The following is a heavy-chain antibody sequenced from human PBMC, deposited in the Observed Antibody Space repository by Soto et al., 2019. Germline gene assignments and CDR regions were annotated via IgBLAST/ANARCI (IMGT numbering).Heavy chain of an antibody. CDR1: GYTFTAYY. CDR3: ARGPYKNWFAP. D-gene: IGHD1-1*01. Sequence: ASVKVSCKXSGYTFTAYYIHWVRQAPGQGLEWMGWINPDTGDTRSVRKFQGRVTMTRDTSITTVYMVLSRLTTDDTAVYYCARGPYKNWFAPWGQGTLVTVSS. J-gene: IGHJ5*02. V-gene: IGHV1-2*02. CDR2: INPDTGDT.